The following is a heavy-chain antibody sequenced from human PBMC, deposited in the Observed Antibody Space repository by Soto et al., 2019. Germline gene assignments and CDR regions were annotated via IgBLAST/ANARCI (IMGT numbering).Heavy chain of an antibody. D-gene: IGHD3-9*01. CDR3: ARVAYYDILTGPPGFDP. CDR2: MNPNSGNT. J-gene: IGHJ5*02. CDR1: GYTFTSYD. V-gene: IGHV1-8*01. Sequence: GASVKVSCKASGYTFTSYDINWVRQATGQGLEWMGRMNPNSGNTGYAQKFQGRVTMTADKSTSTAYMELSSLRSEDTAVYYCARVAYYDILTGPPGFDPWGQGTLVTVSS.